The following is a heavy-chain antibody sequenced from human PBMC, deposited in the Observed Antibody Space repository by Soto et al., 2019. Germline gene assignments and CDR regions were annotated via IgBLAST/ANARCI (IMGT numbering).Heavy chain of an antibody. CDR2: INPYNGHT. D-gene: IGHD4-17*01. V-gene: IGHV1-18*01. CDR3: ARDPDGDYDFDY. J-gene: IGHJ4*02. CDR1: GYRFTTYG. Sequence: GASVKVSCKASGYRFTTYGISWVRQAPGQGLEWMGWINPYNGHTNYAQNLQGRVTLTTNTSTSTAYMEMRSLRSDDAAVYYCARDPDGDYDFDYWGQGSLVTVSS.